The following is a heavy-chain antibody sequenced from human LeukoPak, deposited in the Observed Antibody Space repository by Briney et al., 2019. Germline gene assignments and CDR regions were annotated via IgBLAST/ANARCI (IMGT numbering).Heavy chain of an antibody. V-gene: IGHV1-2*02. J-gene: IGHJ4*02. Sequence: ASVKASCKASGYTFTVYYMHWVRQAPGQGLEWMGWINPNTGDTNYTQKFQGRVTMTRDTSITTVYMELSRLRSDDTAVYYCARELDLVLVVSAGEDCWGQGTLVTVSS. CDR1: GYTFTVYY. CDR3: ARELDLVLVVSAGEDC. D-gene: IGHD2-15*01. CDR2: INPNTGDT.